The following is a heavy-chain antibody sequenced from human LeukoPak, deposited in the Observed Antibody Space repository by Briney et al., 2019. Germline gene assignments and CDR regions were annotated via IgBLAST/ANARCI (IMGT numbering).Heavy chain of an antibody. CDR3: AGYYYDSSGYLGAFDI. CDR2: IYENGGTT. CDR1: GFTFRSHA. J-gene: IGHJ3*02. D-gene: IGHD3-22*01. V-gene: IGHV3-23*01. Sequence: GGSLRLSCVGSGFTFRSHAMSWVRQAPEKGLEFVSGIYENGGTTYYADSVKGRFTISRDNSKNTLYLQMNSLRAEDTAVYYCAGYYYDSSGYLGAFDIWGQGTMVTVSS.